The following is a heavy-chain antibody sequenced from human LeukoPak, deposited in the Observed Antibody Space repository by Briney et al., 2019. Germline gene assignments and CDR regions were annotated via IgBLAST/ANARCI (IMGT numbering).Heavy chain of an antibody. CDR2: IFGSGGSP. CDR1: GFTFGSFA. D-gene: IGHD5-18*01. V-gene: IGHV3-23*01. J-gene: IGHJ4*02. CDR3: GKTTAGYSSGQKPAWPVDY. Sequence: GGSLRLSCEASGFTFGSFAMYWVRQAPEKGLEWIAGIFGSGGSPHYADSVKGRFTISRDNFQNTVYLQINSLRAEDTAVYYCGKTTAGYSSGQKPAWPVDYWGPGTLVTVSS.